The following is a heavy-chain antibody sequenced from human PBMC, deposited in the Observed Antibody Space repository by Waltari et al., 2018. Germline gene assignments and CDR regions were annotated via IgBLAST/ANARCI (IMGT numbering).Heavy chain of an antibody. V-gene: IGHV4-39*01. D-gene: IGHD4-17*01. CDR1: GAPLSSSTYY. Sequence: QLQLQESGPGLVKPSETLSLTCIVPGAPLSSSTYYWGWIRQPPGKGLEWIGSMFNGGSTYYNPSLKSRVTISVDTSKNQFSLRLNSVTAADTAIYYCARHGYSGGWFDPWGQGTLVTVSS. CDR2: MFNGGST. J-gene: IGHJ5*02. CDR3: ARHGYSGGWFDP.